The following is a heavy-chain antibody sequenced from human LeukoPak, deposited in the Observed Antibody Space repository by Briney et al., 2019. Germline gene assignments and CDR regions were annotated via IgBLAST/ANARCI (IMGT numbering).Heavy chain of an antibody. CDR2: INRSGST. V-gene: IGHV4-34*01. CDR3: ARGGFYCGDDCYVDY. CDR1: GGSLSYYY. J-gene: IGHJ4*02. Sequence: PSETLSLTCAVYGGSLSYYYWSWIRQSPEKGLEWIGEINRSGSTNYNPPLKSRVSISVDTSKNQFSLKLSSVTAADTAIYYCARGGFYCGDDCYVDYWGQGALVTVSS. D-gene: IGHD2-21*02.